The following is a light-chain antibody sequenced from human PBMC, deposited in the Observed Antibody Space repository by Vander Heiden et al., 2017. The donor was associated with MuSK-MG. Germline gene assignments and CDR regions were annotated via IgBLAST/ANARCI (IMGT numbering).Light chain of an antibody. CDR3: QQYDSLPRS. J-gene: IGKJ4*01. CDR2: DTS. CDR1: KNVDRKY. Sequence: ENMLTQSPDTLSLSPGDRASLSCRARKNVDRKYVAWYQHKFGEAPRLLIYDTSTRAPGVPDRFSGRGSGTEFTLTISSLEPEDFAMYYCQQYDSLPRSFGGGTKVEIK. V-gene: IGKV3-20*01.